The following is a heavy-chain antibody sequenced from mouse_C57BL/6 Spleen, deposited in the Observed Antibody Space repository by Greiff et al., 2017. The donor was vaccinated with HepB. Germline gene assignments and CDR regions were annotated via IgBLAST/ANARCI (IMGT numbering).Heavy chain of an antibody. CDR1: GYTFTSYW. CDR3: ARGAYYYGSSYYAMDY. CDR2: IDPNSGGT. D-gene: IGHD1-1*01. J-gene: IGHJ4*01. Sequence: QVHVKQPGAELVKPGASVKLSCKASGYTFTSYWMHWVKQRPGRGLEWIGRIDPNSGGTKYNEKFKSKATLTVDKPSSTAYMQLSSLTSEDSAVYYCARGAYYYGSSYYAMDYWGQGTSVTVSS. V-gene: IGHV1-72*01.